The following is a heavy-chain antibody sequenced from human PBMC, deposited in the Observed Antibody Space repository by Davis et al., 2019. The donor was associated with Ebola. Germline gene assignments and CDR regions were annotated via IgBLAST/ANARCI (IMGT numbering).Heavy chain of an antibody. CDR2: ITWNGVTT. D-gene: IGHD3-16*01. CDR3: ARSYDYYFDS. V-gene: IGHV3-43*01. Sequence: GESLKISCIASGFTFEDYTLHWVRQVPGKRLEWISLITWNGVTTSYAASVEGRFTISRDNGGQSVHLQMSGLRSEDTALYYCARSYDYYFDSWGQGTLVTVSP. CDR1: GFTFEDYT. J-gene: IGHJ4*02.